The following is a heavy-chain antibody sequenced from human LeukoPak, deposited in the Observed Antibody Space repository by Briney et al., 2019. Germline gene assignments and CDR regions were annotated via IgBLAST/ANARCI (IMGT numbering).Heavy chain of an antibody. D-gene: IGHD6-6*01. CDR1: GGSISSYY. J-gene: IGHJ5*02. Sequence: KSSETLSLTCTVSGGSISSYYWSWIRQPPRKGLEWIGYIYYSGSTNYNPSLKSRVTISVDTSKNQFSLKLSSVTAADTAVYYCARAVDVAARPWWFDPWGQGTLVTVSS. CDR2: IYYSGST. CDR3: ARAVDVAARPWWFDP. V-gene: IGHV4-59*01.